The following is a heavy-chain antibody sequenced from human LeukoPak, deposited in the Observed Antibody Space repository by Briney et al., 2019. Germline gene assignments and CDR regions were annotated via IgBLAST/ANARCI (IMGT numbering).Heavy chain of an antibody. V-gene: IGHV3-23*01. J-gene: IGHJ3*02. Sequence: GGSLRLSCAASEFTFSSYAMSWVRQAPGKGLEWVSAISGSGGSTYYADSVKGRFTISRDNSKNTLYLQMNSLRAEDTAVYYCAKSSSTNWNYDIDAFDIWGQGTMVTVSS. D-gene: IGHD1-7*01. CDR2: ISGSGGST. CDR3: AKSSSTNWNYDIDAFDI. CDR1: EFTFSSYA.